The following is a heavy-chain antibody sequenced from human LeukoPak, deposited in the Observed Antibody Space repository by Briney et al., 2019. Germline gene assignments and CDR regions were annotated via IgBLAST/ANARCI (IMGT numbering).Heavy chain of an antibody. J-gene: IGHJ4*02. CDR1: GFTFSSNA. D-gene: IGHD3-3*01. CDR3: ATGGKFDFWSGYHIDN. V-gene: IGHV3-30*04. CDR2: ISYDGSNK. Sequence: PGRSLRLSCEVSGFTFSSNAMHWVRQAPGKGLEWVAVISYDGSNKNFADSVKGRFTVSRDNSKHTLYLHMNSLRSDDTAMYYCATGGKFDFWSGYHIDNWGQGTLFTVSS.